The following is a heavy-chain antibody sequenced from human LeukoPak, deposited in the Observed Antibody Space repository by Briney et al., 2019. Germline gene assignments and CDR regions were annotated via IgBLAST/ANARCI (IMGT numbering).Heavy chain of an antibody. V-gene: IGHV3-23*01. CDR1: GFTFSSYA. J-gene: IGHJ4*02. CDR2: ISGSVDST. CDR3: AKDDSGGWYYFDY. D-gene: IGHD6-19*01. Sequence: GGSLRLSCAASGFTFSSYAMSWVRQAPGKGLEWVSGISGSVDSTYYADSVKGRFTLSRDNSKNTLFLQMNSLRAEDTAVYYCAKDDSGGWYYFDYWGQGTLVTVSS.